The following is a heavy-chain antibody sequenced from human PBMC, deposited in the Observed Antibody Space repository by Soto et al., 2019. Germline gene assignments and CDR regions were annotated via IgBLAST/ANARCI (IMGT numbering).Heavy chain of an antibody. Sequence: SETLSLTCAVYGVSFTGYYWSWIRQPPGKGLEWIGEINHSGSTNYNPSLKSRVTISVDTYKKQFSLKLSSVTAADTAVYYCATSYYNFWSGYYLAYFDYWGQGTLVTVSS. CDR1: GVSFTGYY. J-gene: IGHJ4*02. V-gene: IGHV4-34*01. D-gene: IGHD3-3*01. CDR3: ATSYYNFWSGYYLAYFDY. CDR2: INHSGST.